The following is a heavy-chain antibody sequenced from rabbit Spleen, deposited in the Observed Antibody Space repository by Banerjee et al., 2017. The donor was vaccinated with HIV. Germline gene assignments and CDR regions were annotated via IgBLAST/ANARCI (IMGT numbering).Heavy chain of an antibody. J-gene: IGHJ6*01. D-gene: IGHD7-1*01. CDR2: IYNGDGST. V-gene: IGHV1S47*01. CDR1: GFDFSNNA. Sequence: QERLGESGGGLVQPEGSLTLTCKASGFDFSNNAMGLGRQAPGKGPEWIACIYNGDGSTYYASWVNGRFTISRSTSLNTVTLQMTSLTAADTATYFCARDTATSFSSYGMDLWGPGTLVTVS. CDR3: ARDTATSFSSYGMDL.